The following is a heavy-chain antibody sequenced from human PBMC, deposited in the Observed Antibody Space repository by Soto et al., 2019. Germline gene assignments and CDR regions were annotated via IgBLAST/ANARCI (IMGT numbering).Heavy chain of an antibody. CDR1: GYTFTSYA. D-gene: IGHD3-3*01. CDR3: ARCRITIFGVVITNYYYYGMDV. CDR2: INAGNGNT. J-gene: IGHJ6*02. Sequence: ASVKVSCKASGYTFTSYAMHWLRQAPGQRLEWMGWINAGNGNTKYSQKFQGRVTITRDTSASTAYMELSSLRSEDTAVYYCARCRITIFGVVITNYYYYGMDVWGQGTTVTVSS. V-gene: IGHV1-3*01.